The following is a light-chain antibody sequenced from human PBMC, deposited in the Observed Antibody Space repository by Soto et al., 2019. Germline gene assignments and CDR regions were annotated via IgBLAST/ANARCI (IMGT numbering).Light chain of an antibody. CDR2: GAS. CDR3: QQHGVSPLYT. CDR1: QSVSSNF. J-gene: IGKJ2*01. Sequence: EIVLTQSPGTLSLSPGERATLSCRASQSVSSNFLAWYQQKPGQAPRLLIYGASSRATGIPDRFSGSGSGTDFTLTISRLEPEDFAVYYCQQHGVSPLYTFGQGTKREIK. V-gene: IGKV3-20*01.